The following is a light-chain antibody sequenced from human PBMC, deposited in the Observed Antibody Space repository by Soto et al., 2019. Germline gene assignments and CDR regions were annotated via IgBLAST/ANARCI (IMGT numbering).Light chain of an antibody. CDR3: ATWDDSLSGGA. Sequence: QSVLTQPPSASGSPGQSVTISCTGTKSDIGVYDFVSWYQHHPGKAPRLIIYEVVQRPSGVPDRFSGSKSGNTASLTVSGLQAADEADYYCATWDDSLSGGAFGGGTKLTVL. CDR1: KSDIGVYDF. CDR2: EVV. J-gene: IGLJ2*01. V-gene: IGLV2-8*01.